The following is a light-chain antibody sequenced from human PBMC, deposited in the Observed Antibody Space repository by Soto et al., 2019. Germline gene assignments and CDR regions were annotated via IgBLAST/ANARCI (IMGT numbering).Light chain of an antibody. CDR3: CSYAGSSTYV. J-gene: IGLJ7*01. CDR2: EGS. CDR1: SSDVGRYNI. Sequence: QAVVTQPASVSGSPGQSITISCTGTSSDVGRYNIVSWYQQHPGKAPKLMIYEGSKRPSGVSDRFSGSKSGNTASLTISGLQAEDEADYYCCSYAGSSTYVFGTGTQLTVL. V-gene: IGLV2-23*01.